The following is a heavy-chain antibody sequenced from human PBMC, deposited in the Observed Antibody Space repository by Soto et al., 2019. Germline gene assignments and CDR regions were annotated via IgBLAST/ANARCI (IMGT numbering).Heavy chain of an antibody. Sequence: RLSCAASGFTFRSCAMGWVRQAPGKGLDWVSDIIDSGASTYYADSVKGRFTISRDNSKSTLYLQMNSLRAEDTALYYCAKGRSYYYYYGVDVWGQGTTVTVSS. CDR3: AKGRSYYYYYGVDV. J-gene: IGHJ6*02. CDR2: IIDSGAST. V-gene: IGHV3-23*01. CDR1: GFTFRSCA.